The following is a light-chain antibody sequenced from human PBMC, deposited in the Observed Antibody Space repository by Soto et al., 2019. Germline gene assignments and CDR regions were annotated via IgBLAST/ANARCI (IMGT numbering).Light chain of an antibody. CDR2: DVS. Sequence: QSALTQPASVSGSPGQSITISCTGTSSDVGGYNYVSWYQQHPGKAPKLMIYDVSNRPSGVSNRFSGSKSGNTASLTISGLQAEDEADYYCSSYTSRSTPFGTGTKVTVL. J-gene: IGLJ1*01. V-gene: IGLV2-14*01. CDR1: SSDVGGYNY. CDR3: SSYTSRSTP.